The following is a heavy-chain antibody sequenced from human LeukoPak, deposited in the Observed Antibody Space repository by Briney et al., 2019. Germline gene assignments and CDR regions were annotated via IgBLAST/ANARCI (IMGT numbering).Heavy chain of an antibody. J-gene: IGHJ4*02. Sequence: SETLSLTCNVSGGSMSNIYYWGWIRQPPGKGLEWIGNIFYSGITYYNPSLKSRVTMSVDTSKNQFSLKLSSVTAADTAVYYCARDPFRGGDFFDYWGQGTLVTVSS. CDR3: ARDPFRGGDFFDY. CDR1: GGSMSNIYY. D-gene: IGHD2-21*01. V-gene: IGHV4-39*07. CDR2: IFYSGIT.